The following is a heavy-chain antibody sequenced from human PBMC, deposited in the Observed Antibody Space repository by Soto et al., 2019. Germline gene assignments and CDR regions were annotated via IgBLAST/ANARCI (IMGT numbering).Heavy chain of an antibody. J-gene: IGHJ6*02. D-gene: IGHD1-26*01. CDR1: GYSFTSYW. V-gene: IGHV5-51*01. CDR3: SRLPSIVGATAYYYYGMDV. CDR2: IYPGDSDT. Sequence: GESLKISCKGSGYSFTSYWIGWVRQMPGKGPEWMGIIYPGDSDTRYSQSFQGQVTISADKSIRTAYLRWSSLKASDSAMYYFSRLPSIVGATAYYYYGMDVLGQGTTVNVSS.